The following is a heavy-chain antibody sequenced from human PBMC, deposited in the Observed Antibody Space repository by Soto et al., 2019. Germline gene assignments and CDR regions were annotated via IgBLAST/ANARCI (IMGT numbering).Heavy chain of an antibody. J-gene: IGHJ6*02. Sequence: SATKSHTNPVSAGTISIYYLSWLRQPPGKGLEWIGYIYYSGSTNYNPSLKSRVTISVDTSKNQFSLKLSSVTAADTAVYYCARSHSSYRNYFYYGMDVYGQGTTVTLSS. CDR2: IYYSGST. CDR3: ARSHSSYRNYFYYGMDV. D-gene: IGHD6-6*01. V-gene: IGHV4-59*01. CDR1: AGTISIYY.